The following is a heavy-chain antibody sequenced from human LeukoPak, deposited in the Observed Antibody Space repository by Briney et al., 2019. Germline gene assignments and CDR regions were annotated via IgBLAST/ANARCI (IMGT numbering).Heavy chain of an antibody. J-gene: IGHJ6*03. D-gene: IGHD1-26*01. V-gene: IGHV3-48*04. Sequence: GGSLRLSCAASGFTFSSYSMNWVRQAPGKGLEWVSYISSSSTIYYADSVKGRLTISRDNAKNSLYLQMNSLRAEDTAVYYCASGVGALNYMDVWGKGTTVTVSS. CDR2: ISSSSTI. CDR3: ASGVGALNYMDV. CDR1: GFTFSSYS.